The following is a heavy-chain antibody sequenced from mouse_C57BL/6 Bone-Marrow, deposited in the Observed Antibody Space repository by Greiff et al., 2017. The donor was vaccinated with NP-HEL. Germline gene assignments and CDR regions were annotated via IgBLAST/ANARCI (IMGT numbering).Heavy chain of an antibody. D-gene: IGHD1-1*01. CDR2: IWGVGST. V-gene: IGHV2-6*01. J-gene: IGHJ3*01. Sequence: VMLVESGPGLVAPSQSLSITCTVSGFSLTSYGVDWVRQSPGKGLEWLGVIWGVGSTNYNSAIKYRLSISKDNSKGQVFLKMNSLQTDDTAMYYCASGYYGSSPFAYWGQGTLVTVSA. CDR3: ASGYYGSSPFAY. CDR1: GFSLTSYG.